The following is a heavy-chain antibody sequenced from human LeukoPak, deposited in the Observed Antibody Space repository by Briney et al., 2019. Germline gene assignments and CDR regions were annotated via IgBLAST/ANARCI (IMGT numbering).Heavy chain of an antibody. D-gene: IGHD2-2*01. J-gene: IGHJ5*02. V-gene: IGHV4-59*01. Sequence: SETLSLTCTVSGGSISNYYWSWIRQPPGKGLEWIGYTYYSGSTNYNPPPKSRVTISVDTSKNPCSLKLSSVTAADTAVYSCARLGYCSSTSCYEWNWIDPWGQGTLVTVSS. CDR2: TYYSGST. CDR3: ARLGYCSSTSCYEWNWIDP. CDR1: GGSISNYY.